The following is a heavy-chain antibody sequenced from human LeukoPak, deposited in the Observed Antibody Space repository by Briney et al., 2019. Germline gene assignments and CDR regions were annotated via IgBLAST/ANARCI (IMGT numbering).Heavy chain of an antibody. D-gene: IGHD1-7*01. J-gene: IGHJ4*02. CDR1: GDSISRSSDY. V-gene: IGHV4-39*07. Sequence: ASETLSLTCTVSGDSISRSSDYWGWIRQPPGKGPEWIGSVYHSGGTYFNPSLKSRVTISIDTSRNQFSLRLISVTAADTAVYFCTGERAGTIVDYWGQGTLVTVSS. CDR3: TGERAGTIVDY. CDR2: VYHSGGT.